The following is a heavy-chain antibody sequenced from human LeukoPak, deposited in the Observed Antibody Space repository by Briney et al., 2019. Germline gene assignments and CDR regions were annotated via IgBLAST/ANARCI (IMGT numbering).Heavy chain of an antibody. V-gene: IGHV1-8*03. CDR3: ASSGGYSYGYAEYAFDI. Sequence: ASVKVSCKASGYTFTSYAMNWVRQATGQGLEWMGWMNPNSGNTGYAQKFQGRVTITRNTSISTAYMELSSLRSEDTAVYYCASSGGYSYGYAEYAFDIWGQGTMVTVSS. J-gene: IGHJ3*02. D-gene: IGHD5-18*01. CDR2: MNPNSGNT. CDR1: GYTFTSYA.